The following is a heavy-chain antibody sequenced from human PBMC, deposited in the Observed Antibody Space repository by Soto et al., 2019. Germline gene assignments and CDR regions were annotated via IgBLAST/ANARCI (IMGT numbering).Heavy chain of an antibody. CDR3: ARVVGSGYYLWPFDY. CDR1: GFTFTSSA. CDR2: IVVGSGNT. V-gene: IGHV1-58*01. J-gene: IGHJ4*02. Sequence: GASVKVSCKASGFTFTSSAVQWVRQARGQRLEWIGWIVVGSGNTNYAQKFQERVTITRDMSTSTAYTELRSLRSDDTAVYYCARVVGSGYYLWPFDYWGQGTLVTVSS. D-gene: IGHD3-22*01.